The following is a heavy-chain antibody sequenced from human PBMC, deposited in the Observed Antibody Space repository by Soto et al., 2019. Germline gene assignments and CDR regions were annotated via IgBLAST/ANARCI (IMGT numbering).Heavy chain of an antibody. V-gene: IGHV1-69*13. CDR1: GGTFSSYA. J-gene: IGHJ6*02. D-gene: IGHD1-26*01. CDR2: IIPIFGTA. Sequence: SVKVSCKASGGTFSSYAISWVRQAPGQGLEWMGGIIPIFGTANYAQKFQGRVTITADESTSTAYMELSSLRSEDTAVYYCARDQWELPHYYGMDVWGQGTTVTVSS. CDR3: ARDQWELPHYYGMDV.